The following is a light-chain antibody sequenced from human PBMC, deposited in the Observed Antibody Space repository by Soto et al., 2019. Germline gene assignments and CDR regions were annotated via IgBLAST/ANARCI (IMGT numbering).Light chain of an antibody. Sequence: QSALTRPASVSGSPGQSITISCTGTSSDVGNYNYVSWYQQYPGRVPKLLIYMVSNRPSGVSNRFSGSKSGNTASLTISGLQAEDEADYFCTSPTPGSLYVFGAGTKVIVL. CDR1: SSDVGNYNY. CDR3: TSPTPGSLYV. J-gene: IGLJ1*01. CDR2: MVS. V-gene: IGLV2-14*01.